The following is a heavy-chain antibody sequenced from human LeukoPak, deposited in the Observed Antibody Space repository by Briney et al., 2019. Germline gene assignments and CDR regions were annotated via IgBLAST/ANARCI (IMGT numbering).Heavy chain of an antibody. CDR1: GYTFTGYY. V-gene: IGHV1-18*04. D-gene: IGHD5/OR15-5a*01. Sequence: GASVKVSCKASGYTFTGYYMHWVRQAPGQGLEWMGWISVYSGNTKYTQKFQGRVTMTTDKSTSTAYMELRNLRSDDTAVYYCARDRGYTVSMLGANDYWGQGTLVTVSS. CDR3: ARDRGYTVSMLGANDY. CDR2: ISVYSGNT. J-gene: IGHJ4*02.